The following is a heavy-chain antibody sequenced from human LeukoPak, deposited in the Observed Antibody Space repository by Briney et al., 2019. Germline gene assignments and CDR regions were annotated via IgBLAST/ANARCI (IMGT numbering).Heavy chain of an antibody. J-gene: IGHJ4*02. D-gene: IGHD1-7*01. CDR1: GYTFTGNY. CDR2: INPSGGST. CDR3: ASSKGRTGTYDY. V-gene: IGHV1-46*01. Sequence: ASVKVSCKASGYTFTGNYMHWVRQPPGQGLEWMGIINPSGGSTSYAQKFQGRVTMTRDMSTSTVYMELSSLRSEDTAVYYCASSKGRTGTYDYWGQGTLVTVSS.